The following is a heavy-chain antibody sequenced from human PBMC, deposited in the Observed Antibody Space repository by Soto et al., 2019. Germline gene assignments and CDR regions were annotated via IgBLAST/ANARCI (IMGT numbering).Heavy chain of an antibody. D-gene: IGHD6-13*01. CDR3: AREYSSFDY. V-gene: IGHV4-59*01. CDR1: GGSISTYY. CDR2: IHYSGST. Sequence: SETLSLTCTVSGGSISTYYWSWIRQPPGKGLEWIGYIHYSGSTSYNPSLKSRVAISVDTSKNQFSLKLTSVTAADTAVYYCAREYSSFDYWGQGTLVTVSS. J-gene: IGHJ4*02.